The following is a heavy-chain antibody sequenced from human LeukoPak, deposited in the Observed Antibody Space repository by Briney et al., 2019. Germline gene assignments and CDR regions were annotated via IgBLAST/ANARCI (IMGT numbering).Heavy chain of an antibody. Sequence: GGSLRLSCAASGLTFSSYAMHWVRQAPGKGLEWVAVISYDGSNKYYADSVKGRFTISRDNSKNTLYLQMNSLRAEDTAVYYCARAPYYDDAFDIWGQGTMVTVSS. CDR2: ISYDGSNK. V-gene: IGHV3-30-3*01. D-gene: IGHD3-3*01. CDR1: GLTFSSYA. J-gene: IGHJ3*02. CDR3: ARAPYYDDAFDI.